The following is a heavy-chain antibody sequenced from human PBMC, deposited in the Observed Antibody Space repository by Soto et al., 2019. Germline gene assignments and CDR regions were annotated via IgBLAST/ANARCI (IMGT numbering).Heavy chain of an antibody. V-gene: IGHV4-59*01. D-gene: IGHD3-22*01. CDR2: IYYSGST. CDR1: GGSISSYY. CDR3: ARTLYYDSSGYYYVGGYNWFDP. Sequence: TSETLSLTCTVSGGSISSYYWSWIRQPPGKGLEWIGYIYYSGSTNYNPSLKSRVTISVDTSKNQFSLKLSSVTAADTAVYYCARTLYYDSSGYYYVGGYNWFDPWGQGTLVTVSS. J-gene: IGHJ5*02.